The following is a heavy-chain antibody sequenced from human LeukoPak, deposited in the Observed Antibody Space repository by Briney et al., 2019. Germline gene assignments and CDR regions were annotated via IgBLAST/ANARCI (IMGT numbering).Heavy chain of an antibody. Sequence: GSSVKVSFKASGGTFSSYAISWVRQAPGQGLELMGGIIPIFGTANYAQKFQGRVTITTDESTSTAYMELSSLRSEDTAVYYCARSNRVGYYGSGSYYIDYWGQGTLVTVSS. V-gene: IGHV1-69*05. CDR2: IIPIFGTA. CDR3: ARSNRVGYYGSGSYYIDY. D-gene: IGHD3-10*01. J-gene: IGHJ4*02. CDR1: GGTFSSYA.